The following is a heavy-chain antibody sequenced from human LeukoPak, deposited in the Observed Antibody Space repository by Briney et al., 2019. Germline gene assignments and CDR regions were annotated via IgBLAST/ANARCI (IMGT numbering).Heavy chain of an antibody. D-gene: IGHD6-19*01. CDR1: GFTFSSAA. Sequence: GGSLRLSCAASGFTFSSAAMSWFRPAPGKGLEWVSAISGSGGSTYYADSVKGRFTISRDNSKNTLYLQMNSLRAEDTAVYYCAKLKIAVAGRGVDYWGQGTLVTVSS. J-gene: IGHJ4*02. CDR2: ISGSGGST. CDR3: AKLKIAVAGRGVDY. V-gene: IGHV3-23*01.